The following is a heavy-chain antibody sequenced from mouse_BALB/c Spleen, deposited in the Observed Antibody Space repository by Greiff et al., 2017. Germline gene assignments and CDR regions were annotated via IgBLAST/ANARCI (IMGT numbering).Heavy chain of an antibody. V-gene: IGHV1-69*02. CDR1: GYTFTSYW. CDR2: IDPSDSYT. Sequence: QVQLQQPGAELVKPGASVKLSCKASGYTFTSYWMHWVKQRPGQGLEWIGEIDPSDSYTNYNQKFKGKATLTVDKSSSTAYMQLSSLTSEDSAVYYCARWYYGSSSWFAYWGQGTLVTVSA. D-gene: IGHD1-1*01. J-gene: IGHJ3*01. CDR3: ARWYYGSSSWFAY.